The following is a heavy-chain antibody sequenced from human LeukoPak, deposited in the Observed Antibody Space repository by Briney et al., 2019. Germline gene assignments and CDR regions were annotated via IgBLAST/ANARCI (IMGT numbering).Heavy chain of an antibody. Sequence: HPGGSLRLSCAASGFTFSSYWMHWVRQAPGKGLVWVSRINSDGSSTNYAASVKGRFTISRDNAKNTLYLQMNSLRAEDTAVYYCARAIGSGYYGMDVWGRGTTVTVSS. D-gene: IGHD3-3*01. J-gene: IGHJ6*02. CDR2: INSDGSST. CDR3: ARAIGSGYYGMDV. CDR1: GFTFSSYW. V-gene: IGHV3-74*01.